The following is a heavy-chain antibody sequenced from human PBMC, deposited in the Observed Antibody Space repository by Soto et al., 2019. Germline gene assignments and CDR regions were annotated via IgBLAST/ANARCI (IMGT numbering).Heavy chain of an antibody. CDR3: AKQRAGYGSGSDTFYFDF. Sequence: GGSLRLSGSTSRFTCSTYAMNWVRQAPGKGLEWVSALSGSGVTTYYADSVRGRFTISRDNSKNTLFLQMSSLRAEDTALYYCAKQRAGYGSGSDTFYFDFSGQGTLVTVSS. CDR1: RFTCSTYA. D-gene: IGHD3-10*01. J-gene: IGHJ4*02. CDR2: LSGSGVTT. V-gene: IGHV3-23*01.